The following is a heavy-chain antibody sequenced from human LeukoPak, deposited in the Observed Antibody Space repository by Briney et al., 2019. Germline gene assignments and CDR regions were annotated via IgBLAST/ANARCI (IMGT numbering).Heavy chain of an antibody. CDR3: AKGRPMVRGVNSGYYFDY. J-gene: IGHJ4*02. Sequence: GGSLRLSCAASGFTFSSYGMHWVRQAPGKGLEWVAFIRDDGSNKYYAYSVKGRFTISRDNSKNTLYVQMNSLRAEDTAVYYCAKGRPMVRGVNSGYYFDYWGQGTLVNVSS. D-gene: IGHD3-10*01. CDR2: IRDDGSNK. V-gene: IGHV3-30*02. CDR1: GFTFSSYG.